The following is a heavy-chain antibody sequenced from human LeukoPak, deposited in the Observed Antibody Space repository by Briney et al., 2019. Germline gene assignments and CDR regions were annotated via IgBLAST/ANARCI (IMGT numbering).Heavy chain of an antibody. J-gene: IGHJ4*02. V-gene: IGHV7-4-1*02. D-gene: IGHD4-17*01. CDR2: INTNTGNP. Sequence: ALVKVSCKASGYTFTGYYMHWVRQAPGQGLEWMGWINTNTGNPTYAQGFTGRFVFSLDTSVSTAYLQTSSLKAEDTAVYYCARGYTKDMTSVTHFDYWGQGTLVTVSS. CDR1: GYTFTGYY. CDR3: ARGYTKDMTSVTHFDY.